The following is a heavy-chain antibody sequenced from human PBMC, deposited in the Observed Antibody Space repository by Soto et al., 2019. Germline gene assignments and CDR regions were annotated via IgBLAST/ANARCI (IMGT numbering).Heavy chain of an antibody. CDR2: IIPIFGTA. Sequence: SVKVSCKASGGTFSSYAISWVRQATGQGLEWMGGIIPIFGTANYAQKFQGRATITADESTSTAYMELSSLRSEDTAVYYCARGFHDSSGYPFDYWGQGTLVTVSS. D-gene: IGHD3-22*01. J-gene: IGHJ4*02. V-gene: IGHV1-69*13. CDR3: ARGFHDSSGYPFDY. CDR1: GGTFSSYA.